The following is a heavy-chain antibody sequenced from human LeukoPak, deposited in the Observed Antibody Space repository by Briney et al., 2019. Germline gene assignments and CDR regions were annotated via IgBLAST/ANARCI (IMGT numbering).Heavy chain of an antibody. CDR1: GGSISSNY. CDR2: IYYSGSS. D-gene: IGHD6-13*01. Sequence: SETLSLTCTVSGGSISSNYWSWIRQPPGKGLEWIGYIYYSGSSNYNPSLKSRVTISVDTSKNQFSLKVSSVTAADTAVYYCAREVAAAGTYYYYYYMDVWGKGTTVTISS. V-gene: IGHV4-59*01. J-gene: IGHJ6*03. CDR3: AREVAAAGTYYYYYYMDV.